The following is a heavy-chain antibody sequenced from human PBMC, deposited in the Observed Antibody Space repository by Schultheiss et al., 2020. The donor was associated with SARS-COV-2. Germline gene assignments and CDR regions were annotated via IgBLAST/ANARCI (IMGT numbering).Heavy chain of an antibody. J-gene: IGHJ6*02. Sequence: GGSLRLSCAASGFTFSSYWMSWVRQAPGKGLEWVSAISGSGGSTYYADSVKGRFTISRDNSKNTLYLQMNSLRAEDTAVYYCARGNYYGMDVWGQGTTVTVSS. CDR3: ARGNYYGMDV. V-gene: IGHV3-23*01. CDR2: ISGSGGST. CDR1: GFTFSSYW.